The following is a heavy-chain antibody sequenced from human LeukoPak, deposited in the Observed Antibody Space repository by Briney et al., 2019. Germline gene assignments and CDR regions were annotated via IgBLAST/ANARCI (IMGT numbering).Heavy chain of an antibody. CDR1: GYTFTGYY. CDR2: INPNSGGT. V-gene: IGHV1-2*02. Sequence: ASVKVSCKASGYTFTGYYMHWVRQAPGQGLEWMGWINPNSGGTNYAQKFQGRVTMTRDTSISTVYMELSRLRSDDTAVYYCARVYYSSSWYLPDPWGQGTLVTVSS. D-gene: IGHD6-13*01. CDR3: ARVYYSSSWYLPDP. J-gene: IGHJ5*02.